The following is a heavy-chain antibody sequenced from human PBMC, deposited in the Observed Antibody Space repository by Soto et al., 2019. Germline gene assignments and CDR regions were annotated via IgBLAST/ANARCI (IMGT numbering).Heavy chain of an antibody. D-gene: IGHD3-10*01. V-gene: IGHV3-7*04. CDR3: ARATGADKEDY. Sequence: PGGSLRLSCAASGFTVSNNYMTWVRQAPGKGLEWVANIKEDGSERYYVDSVKGRFTISRDNAKNSLYLQMNSLRAEDTAVYYCARATGADKEDYWGQGTLVTVSS. CDR1: GFTVSNNY. CDR2: IKEDGSER. J-gene: IGHJ4*02.